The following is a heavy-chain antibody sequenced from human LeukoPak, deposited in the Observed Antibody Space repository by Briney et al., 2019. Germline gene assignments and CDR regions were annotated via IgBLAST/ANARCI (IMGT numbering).Heavy chain of an antibody. V-gene: IGHV4-30-4*07. D-gene: IGHD3-10*01. CDR2: IHDSGST. Sequence: SETLSLTCAVSGDSISSGGYSWSWIRQPPGKGLEWIAYIHDSGSTYNNPSLKTRLSISIDTSKNQFSLKLNSVTAADTAVYYCARGNGRPGSPPDYWGQGALVTVSS. J-gene: IGHJ4*02. CDR1: GDSISSGGYS. CDR3: ARGNGRPGSPPDY.